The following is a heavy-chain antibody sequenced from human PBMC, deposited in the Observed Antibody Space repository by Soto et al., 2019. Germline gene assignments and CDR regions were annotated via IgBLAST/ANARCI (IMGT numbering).Heavy chain of an antibody. V-gene: IGHV3-30*18. Sequence: GGSLRLSCAASGFTFSSYGMHWVRQAPGKGLEWVAVISYDGSNKYYADSVKGRFTISRDNSKNTLYLQMNSLRAEDTAVYYCAKSEAGTTVTCDYWGQGTLVTVSS. CDR2: ISYDGSNK. CDR3: AKSEAGTTVTCDY. CDR1: GFTFSSYG. J-gene: IGHJ4*02. D-gene: IGHD4-17*01.